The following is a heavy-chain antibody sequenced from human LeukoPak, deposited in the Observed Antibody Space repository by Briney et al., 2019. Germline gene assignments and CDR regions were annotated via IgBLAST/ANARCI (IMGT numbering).Heavy chain of an antibody. J-gene: IGHJ3*02. CDR1: GFTFSSYA. CDR3: ARGLSYGRSCVDIFDI. CDR2: ISYDRRNK. D-gene: IGHD6-13*01. Sequence: GGSLRLSCAASGFTFSSYAMHRVRQAPGKGLEWGADISYDRRNKYYADSVKGRFTISRDESKNTLYLQMNSLRSEETTVYYSARGLSYGRSCVDIFDIWGHGTMVTVSS. V-gene: IGHV3-30*04.